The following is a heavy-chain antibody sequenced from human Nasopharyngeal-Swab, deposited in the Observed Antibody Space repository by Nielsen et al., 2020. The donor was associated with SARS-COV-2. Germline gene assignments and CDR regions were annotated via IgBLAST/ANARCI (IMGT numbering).Heavy chain of an antibody. J-gene: IGHJ5*02. V-gene: IGHV3-23*01. D-gene: IGHD4-11*01. CDR3: AKDPTVYVVYNWFDP. CDR2: ISGSGGST. CDR1: GFTFSSYE. Sequence: GESLKISCAASGFTFSSYEMNWVRQAPGKGLEWVSAISGSGGSTYYADSVKGRFTISRDNSKNTLYLQMNSLRAEDTAVYYCAKDPTVYVVYNWFDPWGQGTLVTVSS.